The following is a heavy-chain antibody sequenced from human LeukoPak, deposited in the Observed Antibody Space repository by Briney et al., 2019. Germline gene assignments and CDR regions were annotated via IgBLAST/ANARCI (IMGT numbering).Heavy chain of an antibody. V-gene: IGHV3-74*01. CDR2: ISPTGSTT. CDR1: GFSFSGHW. D-gene: IGHD1-14*01. J-gene: IGHJ4*02. Sequence: GGSLRLSCTASGFSFSGHWMHWARQLPGKGLVWVSRISPTGSTTSYADSVKGRFTVPRDNAKNTLYLQVNNLRAEDTAVYYCARGPNSNRSGLDFWGQGTLLTVSS. CDR3: ARGPNSNRSGLDF.